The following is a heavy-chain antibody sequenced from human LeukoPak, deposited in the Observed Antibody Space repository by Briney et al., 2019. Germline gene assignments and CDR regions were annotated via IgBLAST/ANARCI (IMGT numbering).Heavy chain of an antibody. CDR2: INPNSGGT. CDR3: ARDQGGTTIYAFDI. Sequence: ASVKVSCKASGYTFTGYYMHWVRQAPGQGLEWMGWINPNSGGTNYAQKFQGRVTMTRDTSISTAYMELSRLRSDDTAVYYCARDQGGTTIYAFDIWGQGTMVTVSS. V-gene: IGHV1-2*02. D-gene: IGHD1-7*01. CDR1: GYTFTGYY. J-gene: IGHJ3*02.